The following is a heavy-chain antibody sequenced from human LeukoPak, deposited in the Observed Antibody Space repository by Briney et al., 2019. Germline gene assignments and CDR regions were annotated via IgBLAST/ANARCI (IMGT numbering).Heavy chain of an antibody. CDR1: GYTFTSYD. CDR2: MNPNSGNT. J-gene: IGHJ3*02. CDR3: ARDKWDLGDDAFDI. Sequence: PTASVKVSCKASGYTFTSYDINWVRQATGQGLEWMGWMNPNSGNTGYAQKFQGRVTMTRNTSISTAYMELSSLRSEDTAVYYCARDKWDLGDDAFDIWGQGTMVTVSS. V-gene: IGHV1-8*01. D-gene: IGHD1-26*01.